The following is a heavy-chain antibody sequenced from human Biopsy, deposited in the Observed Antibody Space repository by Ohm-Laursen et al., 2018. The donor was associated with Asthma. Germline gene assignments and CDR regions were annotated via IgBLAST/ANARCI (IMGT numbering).Heavy chain of an antibody. CDR3: ASPSSSREILYYYYNMDI. D-gene: IGHD6-13*01. CDR2: ISPVFGST. J-gene: IGHJ6*02. V-gene: IGHV1-69*06. CDR1: GGTFGNYA. Sequence: SSVKVSCKASGGTFGNYAISWVRQAPGLGLEWMGGISPVFGSTNIAQKFQGRVTISADIFTKTAYLEVSSLRSDDTAVYYCASPSSSREILYYYYNMDIWGQGTTVTVS.